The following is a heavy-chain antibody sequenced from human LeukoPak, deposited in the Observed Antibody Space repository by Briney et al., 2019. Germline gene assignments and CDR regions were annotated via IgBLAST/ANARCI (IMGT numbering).Heavy chain of an antibody. CDR3: AKDGGCSSTSCLINWFDP. J-gene: IGHJ5*02. D-gene: IGHD2-2*01. CDR1: GFTFDDYA. CDR2: ISWNSGSI. Sequence: GGSLRLSCAASGFTFDDYAMRWVRQAPGKGLEWVSGISWNSGSIGYADSVKGRFTISRDNAKNSLYLQMNSLRAEDTALYYCAKDGGCSSTSCLINWFDPWGQGTLVTVSS. V-gene: IGHV3-9*01.